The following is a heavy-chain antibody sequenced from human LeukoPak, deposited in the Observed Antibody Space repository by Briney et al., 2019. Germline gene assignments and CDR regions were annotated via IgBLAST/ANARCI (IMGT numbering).Heavy chain of an antibody. V-gene: IGHV3-48*03. J-gene: IGHJ4*02. Sequence: GGSLRLSCAASGFTFSSYEMNWCRQAPGKGLQGVSYIISSGSTIYYEDSVKGRVTISIDNAKNSLYLKMSSLRAADTAVYYCARVAVNEVNWGQGTLVTVSS. CDR2: IISSGSTI. CDR1: GFTFSSYE. CDR3: ARVAVNEVN. D-gene: IGHD6-19*01.